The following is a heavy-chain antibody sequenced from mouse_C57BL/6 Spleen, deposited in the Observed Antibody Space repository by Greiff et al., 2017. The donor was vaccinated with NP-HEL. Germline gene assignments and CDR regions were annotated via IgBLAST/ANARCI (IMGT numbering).Heavy chain of an antibody. CDR3: SRVGYGGSHWYFDV. V-gene: IGHV5-4*01. CDR1: GFTFSSYA. D-gene: IGHD2-2*01. Sequence: EVQVVESGGGLVKPGGSLKLSCAASGFTFSSYAMSWVRQTPEKRLEWVATISDGGSYTYYPDNVKGRFTISRDNAKNNLYLQMSHMKSEDTAMYYCSRVGYGGSHWYFDVWGTGTTVTVSS. CDR2: ISDGGSYT. J-gene: IGHJ1*03.